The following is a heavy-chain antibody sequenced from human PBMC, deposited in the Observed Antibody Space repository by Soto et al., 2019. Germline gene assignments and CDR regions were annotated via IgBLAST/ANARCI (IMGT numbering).Heavy chain of an antibody. CDR2: IYYSGST. CDR3: ARRSGYCSGGSCYSVFDY. V-gene: IGHV4-59*08. Sequence: SETLSLTCTVSGGSISSYYWSWIRQPPGKGLEWIGYIYYSGSTNYNPSLKSRVTISVDTSKNQFSLKLSSVTAADTAVYYCARRSGYCSGGSCYSVFDYWGQGTLVTVSS. J-gene: IGHJ4*02. CDR1: GGSISSYY. D-gene: IGHD2-15*01.